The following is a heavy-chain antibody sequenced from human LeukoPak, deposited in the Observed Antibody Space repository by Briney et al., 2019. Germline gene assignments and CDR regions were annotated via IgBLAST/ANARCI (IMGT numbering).Heavy chain of an antibody. D-gene: IGHD3-9*01. J-gene: IGHJ6*04. CDR2: INHSGST. CDR3: AREKYDILTGYYPSDYGMDG. V-gene: IGHV4-34*01. CDR1: GGSFSGYY. Sequence: PSETLSLTCAVYGGSFSGYYWSWVRQPPGKGLEWIGEINHSGSTNYNPSLKSRVTISVHTSKNQFSLKLSSVTAADTAVYYCAREKYDILTGYYPSDYGMDGWGKGTTGTVSS.